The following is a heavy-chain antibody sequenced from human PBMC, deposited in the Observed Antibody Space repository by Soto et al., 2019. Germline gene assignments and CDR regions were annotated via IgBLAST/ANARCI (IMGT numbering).Heavy chain of an antibody. J-gene: IGHJ5*02. V-gene: IGHV3-7*01. D-gene: IGHD3-10*01. CDR2: VKPDGSEK. CDR1: GFTFSSYA. CDR3: TRASMWFGQSSGWFDP. Sequence: GGSLRLSCAASGFTFSSYAMHWARQAPGKGLEWVANVKPDGSEKYYVDSVKGRFTISRDNAKNSLSLQMNSLGVEDMAVYYCTRASMWFGQSSGWFDPWGQGTLVTVSS.